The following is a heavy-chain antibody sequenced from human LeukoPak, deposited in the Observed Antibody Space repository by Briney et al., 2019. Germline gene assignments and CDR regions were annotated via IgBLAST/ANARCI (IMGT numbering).Heavy chain of an antibody. CDR1: GGSISSYY. CDR2: IYTSGST. Sequence: PSETLSLTCTVSGGSISSYYWSWIRQPAGKGLEWIGRIYTSGSTNYNPSLKSRVTMSVDTSKNQFSLKLSSVTAADTAVYYCARDAIDCSSTSCLRRGFDYWGQGTLVTVSS. V-gene: IGHV4-4*07. J-gene: IGHJ4*02. D-gene: IGHD2-2*01. CDR3: ARDAIDCSSTSCLRRGFDY.